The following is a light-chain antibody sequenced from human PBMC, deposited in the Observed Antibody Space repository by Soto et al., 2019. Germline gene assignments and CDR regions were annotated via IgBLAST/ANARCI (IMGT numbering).Light chain of an antibody. J-gene: IGKJ4*01. CDR2: SAS. V-gene: IGKV1-9*01. Sequence: DIQLTQSPSFLSASVGDRVTITCRATQDISSYLAWYQQKPGKAPNLLIHSASTLRGGVSSRFGGSGSGTEFTLTISSLQPEDLATYYCQEGNSYPLTFGGGTTVEIK. CDR1: QDISSY. CDR3: QEGNSYPLT.